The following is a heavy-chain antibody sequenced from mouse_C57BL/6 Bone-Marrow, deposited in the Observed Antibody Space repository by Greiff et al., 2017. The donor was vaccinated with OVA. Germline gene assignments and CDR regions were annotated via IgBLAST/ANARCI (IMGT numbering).Heavy chain of an antibody. J-gene: IGHJ4*01. Sequence: QVQLKQSGAELVRPGTSVKVSCKASGYAFTNYLIEWVKQRPGQGLEWIGVINPGSGGTNYNEKFKGKATLTADKSSSTAYMQLSSLTSEDSAVYFCARSEYGRDYYAMDYWGQGTSVTVSS. V-gene: IGHV1-54*01. D-gene: IGHD1-1*01. CDR3: ARSEYGRDYYAMDY. CDR2: INPGSGGT. CDR1: GYAFTNYL.